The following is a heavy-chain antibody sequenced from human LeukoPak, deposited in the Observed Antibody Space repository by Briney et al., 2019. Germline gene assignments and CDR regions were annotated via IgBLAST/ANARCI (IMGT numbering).Heavy chain of an antibody. CDR1: GGTLSTSA. CDR3: ARNPRYYSDTSGYYPFDY. V-gene: IGHV1-69*05. CDR2: IIPIFGRT. D-gene: IGHD3-22*01. Sequence: SVTVSCKTSGGTLSTSAINWVRQAPGQGLEWMGGIIPIFGRTNYAQKFQDRVTITTDESTSTAYMELRSLRSEDTAVYYCARNPRYYSDTSGYYPFDYWGQGTLVTVSS. J-gene: IGHJ4*02.